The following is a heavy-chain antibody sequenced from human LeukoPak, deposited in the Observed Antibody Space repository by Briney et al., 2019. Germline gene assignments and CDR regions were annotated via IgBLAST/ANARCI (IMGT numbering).Heavy chain of an antibody. CDR1: GFTFSSYG. J-gene: IGHJ4*02. CDR3: AKAGFSGSYYDN. D-gene: IGHD1-26*01. Sequence: GGSLRLSCAASGFTFSSYGMHWVRQAPGKGLEWVAVISYDGSNKYYADSVKGRFTISRDNSKNTLYLQMNSLRAEDTAVYYCAKAGFSGSYYDNWGQGTLVTVSS. V-gene: IGHV3-30*18. CDR2: ISYDGSNK.